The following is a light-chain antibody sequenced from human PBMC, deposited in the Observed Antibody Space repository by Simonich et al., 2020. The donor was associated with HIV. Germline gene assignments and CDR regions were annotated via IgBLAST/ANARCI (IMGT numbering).Light chain of an antibody. V-gene: IGKV3D-20*01. J-gene: IGKJ4*01. CDR3: QQYGRTPLT. CDR2: DGA. CDR1: QSVTSSY. Sequence: EIVLTQSPGTLSLSPGERATLSCRASQSVTSSYLAWYQQKPGLAPRLLIYDGASRATGIPDRFSGSGSGTDFTLTISRLEPEDFAVYYCQQYGRTPLTFGGGTKVEIK.